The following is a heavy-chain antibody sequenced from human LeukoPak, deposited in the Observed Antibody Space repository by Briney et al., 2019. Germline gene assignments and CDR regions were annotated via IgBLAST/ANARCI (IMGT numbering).Heavy chain of an antibody. CDR3: AINGGGDSGYGNFDY. CDR1: GFSFDDYV. V-gene: IGHV3-9*01. D-gene: IGHD5-12*01. Sequence: GGSLRLSCAVSGFSFDDYVMHWVRQVPGKGLEWVSGISWNSDNIGYADSVKGRFTTSRDNAKNSLYLQMNSLRADDTALYYCAINGGGDSGYGNFDYWGQGTLVTVSS. CDR2: ISWNSDNI. J-gene: IGHJ4*02.